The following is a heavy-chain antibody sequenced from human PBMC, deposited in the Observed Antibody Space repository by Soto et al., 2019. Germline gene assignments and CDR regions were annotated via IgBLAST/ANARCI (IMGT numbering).Heavy chain of an antibody. D-gene: IGHD7-27*01. J-gene: IGHJ4*02. CDR1: GFTFGSYW. V-gene: IGHV3-7*05. CDR3: VRTGDDY. CDR2: IKQDGREK. Sequence: EVQLVESGGGLVQPGGSLTLSCAASGFTFGSYWMGWVRQAPGKGLEWVATIKQDGREKYYMDSVKGRFTISRDNAKKSLYMKMNSLRADDTALYYCVRTGDDYWGQGTLVTVSS.